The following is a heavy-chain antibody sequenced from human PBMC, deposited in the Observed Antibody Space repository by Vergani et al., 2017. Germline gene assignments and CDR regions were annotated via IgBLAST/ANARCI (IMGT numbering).Heavy chain of an antibody. Sequence: QVQLQESGPGLVKPSQTLSLTCTVSGGSISSGDYYWSWIRQPPGKGLEWIGYIYTSGSTNYNPSLKSRVTISVDTSKNQFSLKLSSVTAADTAVYYCARHESTITFGGVIVIPLPGFDYWGQGTLVTVSS. V-gene: IGHV4-30-4*08. CDR1: GGSISSGDYY. CDR2: IYTSGST. CDR3: ARHESTITFGGVIVIPLPGFDY. J-gene: IGHJ4*02. D-gene: IGHD3-16*02.